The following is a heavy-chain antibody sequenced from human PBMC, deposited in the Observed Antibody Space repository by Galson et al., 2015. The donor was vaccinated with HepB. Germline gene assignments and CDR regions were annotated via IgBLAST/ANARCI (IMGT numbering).Heavy chain of an antibody. D-gene: IGHD5-24*01. CDR1: GVAFNRYW. J-gene: IGHJ4*02. CDR2: IKPDESES. CDR3: VRDDGDF. V-gene: IGHV3-7*03. Sequence: SLRLSCAASGVAFNRYWMKWVRQAPGKGLEWVASIKPDESESFYVDSVKGRFTMSRDNSMNSLYLQMNGLRVEDTAVYYCVRDDGDFWGQGSLVTVSS.